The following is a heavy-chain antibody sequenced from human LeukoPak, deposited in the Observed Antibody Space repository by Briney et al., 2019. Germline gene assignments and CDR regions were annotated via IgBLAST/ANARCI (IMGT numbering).Heavy chain of an antibody. J-gene: IGHJ6*03. V-gene: IGHV3-48*01. D-gene: IGHD3-10*01. CDR2: ISSSSSTI. CDR3: ARVTYGSGADYYYYYMDV. Sequence: SGGSLRLSCAASGFTFSSYEMNWVRQAPGKGLEWVSYISSSSSTIYYADSVKGRFTISRDNAKNSLYLQMNSLRAEDTAVYYCARVTYGSGADYYYYYMDVWGKGTTVTVSS. CDR1: GFTFSSYE.